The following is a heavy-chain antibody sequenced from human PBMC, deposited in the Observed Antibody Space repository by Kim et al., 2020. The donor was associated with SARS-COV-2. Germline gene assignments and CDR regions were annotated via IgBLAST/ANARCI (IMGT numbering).Heavy chain of an antibody. CDR3: ARRLGSYNWNEYYYYFYGMDV. CDR1: GGTFNSYA. V-gene: IGHV1-69*13. D-gene: IGHD1-1*01. Sequence: SVKVSCKASGGTFNSYAISWVRQAPGQGLEWMGGIIPMFGTAHYAQKFQGRVTITADESTSTAYMELSSLRSEDTAVYYCARRLGSYNWNEYYYYFYGMDVWGHGTTVTVSS. J-gene: IGHJ6*02. CDR2: IIPMFGTA.